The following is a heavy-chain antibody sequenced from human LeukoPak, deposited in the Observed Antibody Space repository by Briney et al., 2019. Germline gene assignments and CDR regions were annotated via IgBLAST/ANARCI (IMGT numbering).Heavy chain of an antibody. CDR3: ARATGTTNSYYYYYMDV. Sequence: SETLSLTCTVSGGSISSHYWSWIRQPPGKGLEWIGYIYYSGSTNYNPSLKSRVTISVDTSKNQFSLKLSSVTAADTAVYYCARATGTTNSYYYYYMDVWGKGTTVTVFS. CDR2: IYYSGST. J-gene: IGHJ6*03. V-gene: IGHV4-59*11. D-gene: IGHD1-7*01. CDR1: GGSISSHY.